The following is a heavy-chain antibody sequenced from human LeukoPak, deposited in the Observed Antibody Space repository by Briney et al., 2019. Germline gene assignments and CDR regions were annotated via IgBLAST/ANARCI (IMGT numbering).Heavy chain of an antibody. D-gene: IGHD3-10*01. V-gene: IGHV3-66*02. J-gene: IGHJ4*02. CDR2: IYSGGST. CDR1: GFTVSSNY. Sequence: GGSLRLSCAASGFTVSSNYMSWVRQAPGKGLEWVSVIYSGGSTYYADSVKGRFTISRDNSKNTLYLQVNSLRTEDTAVYYCARDRERYGSGSYYPYYFDYWGQGILVTVSS. CDR3: ARDRERYGSGSYYPYYFDY.